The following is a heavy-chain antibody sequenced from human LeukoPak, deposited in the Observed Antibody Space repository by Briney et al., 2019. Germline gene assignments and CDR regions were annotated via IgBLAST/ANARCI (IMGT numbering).Heavy chain of an antibody. J-gene: IGHJ6*02. D-gene: IGHD6-13*01. CDR1: GDSISSSDNY. CDR2: ITYSGST. V-gene: IGHV4-39*07. CDR3: ASASSWYRFYYYYGMDV. Sequence: PSETLSLTCTVSGDSISSSDNYWGWIRQPPGTGLECIGSITYSGSTNYNPSLKSRVAISVDTSKNQFSLKLSSVTAADTAVYYCASASSWYRFYYYYGMDVWGQGTTVTVSS.